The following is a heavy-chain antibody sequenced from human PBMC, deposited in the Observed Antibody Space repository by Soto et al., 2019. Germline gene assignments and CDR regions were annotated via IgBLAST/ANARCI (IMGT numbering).Heavy chain of an antibody. CDR2: ISYHGSNK. J-gene: IGHJ4*02. D-gene: IGHD1-26*01. V-gene: IGHV3-30*18. Sequence: GGSLRLSCAASGFTFSVYGMHWVRQAPGKGLEWVAAISYHGSNKYYADSVKGRFTISRDNSKNTLYLQMDSLRAEDTAVYYCAKPYSGDYPRPFDYWGQGTLVTVSS. CDR1: GFTFSVYG. CDR3: AKPYSGDYPRPFDY.